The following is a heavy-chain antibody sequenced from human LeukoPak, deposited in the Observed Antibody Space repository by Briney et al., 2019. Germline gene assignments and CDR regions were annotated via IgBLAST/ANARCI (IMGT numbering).Heavy chain of an antibody. D-gene: IGHD3-22*01. CDR2: ISAYNGNT. J-gene: IGHJ4*02. V-gene: IGHV1-18*04. CDR1: GYTFTSYY. Sequence: ASVKVSCKASGYTFTSYYMHWVRQAPGQGLEWMGWISAYNGNTNYAQKLQGRVTMTTDTSTSTAYMELRSLRSDDTAVYYCARDLYYYDSSGYSVDYWGQGTLVTVSS. CDR3: ARDLYYYDSSGYSVDY.